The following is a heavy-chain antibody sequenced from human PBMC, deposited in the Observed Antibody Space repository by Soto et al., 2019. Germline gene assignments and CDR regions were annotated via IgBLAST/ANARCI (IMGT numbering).Heavy chain of an antibody. CDR3: ARQGDYIWGSQY. CDR1: GFTFSSYS. D-gene: IGHD3-16*01. Sequence: EVQLVESGGGLVQPGGSLRLSCAASGFTFSSYSMNWVRQAPGKGLEWVSYIRSSSGTIYYADSVKGRFTISRDNXXXXXXXXXXXXXXEDTAVYYCARQGDYIWGSQYWGQGTLVTVSS. V-gene: IGHV3-48*01. J-gene: IGHJ4*02. CDR2: IRSSSGTI.